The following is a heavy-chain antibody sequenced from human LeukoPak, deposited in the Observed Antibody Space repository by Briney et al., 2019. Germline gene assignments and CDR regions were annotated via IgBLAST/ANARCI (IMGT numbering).Heavy chain of an antibody. J-gene: IGHJ4*02. V-gene: IGHV3-23*01. CDR2: ILASGSPT. CDR1: GFSFNSYT. Sequence: GGSLRLSCAASGFSFNSYTMNWVRQAPGKGLQWVANILASGSPTYYADSVKGRFIISRDNSKNTVYLQMNSLRVEDTAIYYCAKDLRPDGVDNFDHWGQGILVTVSS. D-gene: IGHD2-8*01. CDR3: AKDLRPDGVDNFDH.